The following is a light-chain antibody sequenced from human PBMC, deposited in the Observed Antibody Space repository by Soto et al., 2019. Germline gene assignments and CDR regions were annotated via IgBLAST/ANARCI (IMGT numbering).Light chain of an antibody. CDR3: QVWNSSSDHVV. V-gene: IGLV3-21*04. J-gene: IGLJ2*01. Sequence: SYELTQPPSVSVAPGKTARITCGGNNIGSKSVHWYQQKPGQAPVLVIYYDSDRPSGIPERFSGSNSGNTATLTIGRVEAGDGADYSCQVWNSSSDHVVFGEGTKVTVL. CDR1: NIGSKS. CDR2: YDS.